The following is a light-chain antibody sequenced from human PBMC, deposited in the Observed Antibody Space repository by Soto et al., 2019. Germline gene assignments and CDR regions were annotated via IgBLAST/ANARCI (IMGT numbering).Light chain of an antibody. CDR3: QQTYVAPVT. V-gene: IGKV1-39*01. Sequence: DIQMTQSPSSLSASVGERVTITCRASQNIKSFLNWYQQKPVKAPKLLIYATSSLQTGVPARFSGGRSGTDFSLSISSLQPEDFATYYCQQTYVAPVTFGGGTKVEI. CDR2: ATS. J-gene: IGKJ4*01. CDR1: QNIKSF.